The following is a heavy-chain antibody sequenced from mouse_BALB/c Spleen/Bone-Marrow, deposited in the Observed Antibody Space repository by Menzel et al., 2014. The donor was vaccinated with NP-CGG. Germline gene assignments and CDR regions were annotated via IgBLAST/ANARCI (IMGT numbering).Heavy chain of an antibody. V-gene: IGHV3-2*02. J-gene: IGHJ3*01. CDR2: ISYSGST. CDR3: VNSYYDGSRGLASY. CDR1: GYSITSDYT. Sequence: VQLQQSGPGLVKPSQSLFLSCTVTGYSITSDYTWNWNRQFPGKKLEWMGYISYSGSTSSNPSLKSRISITLDTSKNQIFLQLNSVTTEDTATYYCVNSYYDGSRGLASYWGQGTLVTVSS. D-gene: IGHD1-1*01.